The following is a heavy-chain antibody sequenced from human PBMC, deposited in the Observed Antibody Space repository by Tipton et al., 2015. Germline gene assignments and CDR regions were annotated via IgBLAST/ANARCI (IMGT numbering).Heavy chain of an antibody. CDR3: ARGVLTENYSMNWFGP. Sequence: SLRLSCVASGFTFSSYSMNWVRQAPGKGLEWVSSISGTGNNIYYADSVKGRFTISRDNAKNSLFLQMDSLRAEDTALYYCARGVLTENYSMNWFGPWGQGTLVTVSS. CDR1: GFTFSSYS. V-gene: IGHV3-21*01. J-gene: IGHJ5*02. CDR2: ISGTGNNI. D-gene: IGHD2/OR15-2a*01.